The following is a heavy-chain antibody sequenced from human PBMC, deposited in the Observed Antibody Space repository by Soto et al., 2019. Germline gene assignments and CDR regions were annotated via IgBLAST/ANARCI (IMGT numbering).Heavy chain of an antibody. CDR3: AKQQGPGTPYYYAMDV. Sequence: PGGSLELSSAAPGFTFSSYAMSWVPHAPREGLEWVSVIRSSGDRTYYADSVKGRFTISRDNSKNTLYMQMNSLRAEDTAVYYCAKQQGPGTPYYYAMDVWGQGTTVTVSS. CDR2: IRSSGDRT. V-gene: IGHV3-23*01. D-gene: IGHD1-1*01. CDR1: GFTFSSYA. J-gene: IGHJ6*02.